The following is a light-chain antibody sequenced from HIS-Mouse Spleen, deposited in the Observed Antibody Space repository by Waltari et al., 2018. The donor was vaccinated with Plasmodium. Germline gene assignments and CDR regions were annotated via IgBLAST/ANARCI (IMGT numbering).Light chain of an antibody. CDR1: QSVSSGY. CDR2: GAS. Sequence: EIVLTQSPGTLSLSPGERATLSCRASQSVSSGYLAWYQQKPGQAPRLLIYGASSRATGIPDTRFSGSGSGTDFTLTISRLEPEDFAVYYCQQYGSSPAWTFGQGTKVEIK. CDR3: QQYGSSPAWT. V-gene: IGKV3-20*01. J-gene: IGKJ1*01.